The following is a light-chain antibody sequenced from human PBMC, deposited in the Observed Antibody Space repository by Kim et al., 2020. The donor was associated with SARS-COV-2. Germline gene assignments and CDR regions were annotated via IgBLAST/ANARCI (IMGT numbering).Light chain of an antibody. Sequence: SPGERTTLSCRARQSVSSSYFAWYQQKPGQAPRLLIYGASSRATGIPDRFSGSGSGTDFTLTISRLEPEDFAVYYCQQYGSSIFTFGPGTKVDIK. CDR2: GAS. V-gene: IGKV3-20*01. CDR3: QQYGSSIFT. J-gene: IGKJ3*01. CDR1: QSVSSSY.